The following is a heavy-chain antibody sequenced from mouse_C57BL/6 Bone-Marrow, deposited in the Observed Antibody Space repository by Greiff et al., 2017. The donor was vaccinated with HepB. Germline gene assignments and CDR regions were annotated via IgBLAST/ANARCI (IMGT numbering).Heavy chain of an antibody. CDR1: GFTFSDYY. V-gene: IGHV5-12*01. D-gene: IGHD1-1*01. CDR2: ISNGGGST. Sequence: EVKLMESGGGLVQPGGSLKLSCAASGFTFSDYYMYWVRQTPEKRLEWVAYISNGGGSTYYPDTVKGRFTISRDNAKNTLYPQMSRLKSEDTAMYYCARQESDLYGSSYWYIDVWGTETTVTVSS. J-gene: IGHJ1*03. CDR3: ARQESDLYGSSYWYIDV.